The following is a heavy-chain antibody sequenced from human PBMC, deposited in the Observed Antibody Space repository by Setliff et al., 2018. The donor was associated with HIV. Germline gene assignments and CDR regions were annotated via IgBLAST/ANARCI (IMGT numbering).Heavy chain of an antibody. Sequence: GGSLRLSCAASGFTFSSRWMTWVRQAPGKGLEWVANIKQDGSENYFVDSVKGRFTISRDNTRSSLFLHMDSLTAEDTAVYYCAREALSRDGYSYFDYRGQGTLVTVTS. V-gene: IGHV3-7*01. CDR2: IKQDGSEN. CDR3: AREALSRDGYSYFDY. CDR1: GFTFSSRW. D-gene: IGHD5-12*01. J-gene: IGHJ4*02.